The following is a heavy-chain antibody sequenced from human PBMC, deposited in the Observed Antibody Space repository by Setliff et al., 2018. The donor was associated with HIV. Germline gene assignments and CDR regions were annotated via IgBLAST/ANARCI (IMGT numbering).Heavy chain of an antibody. CDR3: ARVPISGYYYYMDV. CDR1: GYDFRRYG. CDR2: ISPQNGKT. V-gene: IGHV1-18*01. Sequence: ASVKVSCKTSGYDFRRYGIAWVRQVPGHGLEWMGWISPQNGKTKYAQRFQGRVTITADKSTSTAYMELRSLRSDDTAVYYCARVPISGYYYYMDVWGKGTTVTVSS. J-gene: IGHJ6*03.